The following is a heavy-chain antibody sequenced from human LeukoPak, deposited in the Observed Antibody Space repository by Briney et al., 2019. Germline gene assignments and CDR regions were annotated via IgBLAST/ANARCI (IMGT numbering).Heavy chain of an antibody. CDR1: GYTFTSYG. CDR2: ISANNGDT. J-gene: IGHJ4*02. D-gene: IGHD1-1*01. Sequence: GASVKVSCKASGYTFTSYGISWVRQAPGQRLEWMGWISANNGDTDYPPKLQDRVTMTTDTYTSTAYMELRSLRSDDTAMYYCARESHETREDYWGQGTLVTVSS. V-gene: IGHV1-18*01. CDR3: ARESHETREDY.